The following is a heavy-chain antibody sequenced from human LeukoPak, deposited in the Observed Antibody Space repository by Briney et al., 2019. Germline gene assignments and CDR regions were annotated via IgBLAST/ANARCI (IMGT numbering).Heavy chain of an antibody. D-gene: IGHD6-19*01. V-gene: IGHV3-23*01. Sequence: GGSLRLSCAASGFTFNNYAMSWVRQAPGKGPEWLSAISGSGGSTTDADSVKGRFTISRDNSKNTLYLQMNSLRAEDTAVYYCANYRVAGTDYWGQGTLVTVSS. J-gene: IGHJ4*02. CDR3: ANYRVAGTDY. CDR2: ISGSGGST. CDR1: GFTFNNYA.